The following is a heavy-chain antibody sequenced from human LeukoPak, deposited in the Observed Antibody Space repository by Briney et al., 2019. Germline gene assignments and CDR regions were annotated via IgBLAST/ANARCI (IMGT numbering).Heavy chain of an antibody. CDR3: AREAARRGFDY. J-gene: IGHJ4*02. Sequence: GGSLRLSCAASGFTFSSYAMHWVRQAPGKGLEWVAVISYDGSNKYYADSVKGRFTISRDNSKNTPYLQMNSLRAEDTAVYYCAREAARRGFDYWGQGTLVTVSS. V-gene: IGHV3-30-3*01. CDR1: GFTFSSYA. D-gene: IGHD6-25*01. CDR2: ISYDGSNK.